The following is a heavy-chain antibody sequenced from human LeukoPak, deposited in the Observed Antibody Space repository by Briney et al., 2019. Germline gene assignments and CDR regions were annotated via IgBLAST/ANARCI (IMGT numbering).Heavy chain of an antibody. CDR3: ARQEIGLRSFDP. D-gene: IGHD3/OR15-3a*01. Sequence: SETLSLTCTVSGASISSSLYHWGWLRQSPGKNLEWLGSIYYTGTTHYNPSLKSRVTISVDTSKNQFSLNLSSVTAADTAVYYRARQEIGLRSFDPWGQGTLVTVSS. CDR1: GASISSSLYH. J-gene: IGHJ5*02. CDR2: IYYTGTT. V-gene: IGHV4-39*01.